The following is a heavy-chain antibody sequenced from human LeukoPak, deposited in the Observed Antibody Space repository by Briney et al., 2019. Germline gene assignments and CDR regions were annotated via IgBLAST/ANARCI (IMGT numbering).Heavy chain of an antibody. D-gene: IGHD6-19*01. J-gene: IGHJ4*02. CDR3: AREESGSSGWYYFDY. CDR1: GGTFSSYA. CDR2: IIPIFGTA. V-gene: IGHV1-69*05. Sequence: ASVKVSCKASGGTFSSYAISWVRQAPGQGLEWMGGIIPIFGTANYAQKFQGRVTITTDESTSTAYMELSSLRSEDTAVYYCAREESGSSGWYYFDYWGQGTLVTVSS.